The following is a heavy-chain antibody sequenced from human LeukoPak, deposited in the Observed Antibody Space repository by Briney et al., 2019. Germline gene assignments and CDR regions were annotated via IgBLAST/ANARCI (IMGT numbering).Heavy chain of an antibody. D-gene: IGHD2/OR15-2a*01. CDR3: AVLRTYYFDY. Sequence: GASVKVSCKASGYTFTGYYMHWVRQAPGQGLEWKGRINPNSGGTNYAQKFQGRVTMTRDTSISTAYMELSRLRSDDTAVYYCAVLRTYYFDYWGQGTLVTVSS. CDR1: GYTFTGYY. V-gene: IGHV1-2*06. J-gene: IGHJ4*02. CDR2: INPNSGGT.